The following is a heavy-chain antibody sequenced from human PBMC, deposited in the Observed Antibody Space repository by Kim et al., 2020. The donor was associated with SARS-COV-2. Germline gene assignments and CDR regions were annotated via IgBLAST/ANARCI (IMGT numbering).Heavy chain of an antibody. CDR2: ISPDGTSI. CDR3: AKDISRYSNGWYHYYGM. Sequence: GGSLRLSCAASGFTFSDYSMHWVRQAPGKGLEWVSGISPDGTSIDYADSVKGRFTISRDNAKNSLYLQMNSLRAEDTAVYYCAKDISRYSNGWYHYYGM. V-gene: IGHV3-9*01. D-gene: IGHD6-19*01. CDR1: GFTFSDYS. J-gene: IGHJ6*01.